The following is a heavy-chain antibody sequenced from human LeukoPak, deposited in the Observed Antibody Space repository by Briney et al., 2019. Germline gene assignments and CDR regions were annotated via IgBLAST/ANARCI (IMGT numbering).Heavy chain of an antibody. CDR2: IYNSGST. Sequence: PSETLSLTCTVSGESISGFYWTWIRQPPGKGLEWIGHIYNSGSTNYNPSLKSRVTISVDKSKNQFSLKLSSVTAADTAVYYCARERHGYSSGWYAGTLFDYWGQGTLVTVSS. J-gene: IGHJ4*02. CDR1: GESISGFY. V-gene: IGHV4-59*01. CDR3: ARERHGYSSGWYAGTLFDY. D-gene: IGHD6-19*01.